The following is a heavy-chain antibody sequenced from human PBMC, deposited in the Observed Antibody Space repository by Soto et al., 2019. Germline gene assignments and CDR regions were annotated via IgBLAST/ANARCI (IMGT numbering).Heavy chain of an antibody. J-gene: IGHJ4*02. Sequence: SVKVCCKASGFTFTSSAVQWVRQARGQRLEWIGWIVVGSGNTNYAQKFQERVTITRDMSTSTAYMELSSLRSEDTAVYYCAAEYSSSLFYWNWGQGTLVTVSS. CDR1: GFTFTSSA. CDR3: AAEYSSSLFYWN. V-gene: IGHV1-58*01. CDR2: IVVGSGNT. D-gene: IGHD6-6*01.